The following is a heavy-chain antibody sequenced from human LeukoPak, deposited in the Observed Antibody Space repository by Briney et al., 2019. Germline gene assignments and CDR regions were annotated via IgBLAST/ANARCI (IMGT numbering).Heavy chain of an antibody. J-gene: IGHJ3*02. Sequence: ASVKVSCKASGYTFTGYYMHWVRQAPGQGLEWMGWINPNSGGTNYAQKFQGRVTMTRDTSVSTAYMELSRLRSDDTAVYYCARDLTDILTGYQDAFDIWGQGTMVTVSS. CDR1: GYTFTGYY. V-gene: IGHV1-2*02. CDR3: ARDLTDILTGYQDAFDI. D-gene: IGHD3-9*01. CDR2: INPNSGGT.